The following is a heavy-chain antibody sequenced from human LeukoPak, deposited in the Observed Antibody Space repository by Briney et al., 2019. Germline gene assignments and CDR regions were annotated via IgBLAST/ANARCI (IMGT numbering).Heavy chain of an antibody. CDR3: ARAKRGYSYGPFDY. D-gene: IGHD5-18*01. CDR1: GGSISDFF. Sequence: QTSETLSLTCTVSGGSISDFFWSWIRQPPGKGLEWIGYIYYSGSTDYNPSLKSRVTISLDTSKNQFSLKLSSVTAADTAVYYCARAKRGYSYGPFDYWGQGSLVTVSS. V-gene: IGHV4-59*01. J-gene: IGHJ4*02. CDR2: IYYSGST.